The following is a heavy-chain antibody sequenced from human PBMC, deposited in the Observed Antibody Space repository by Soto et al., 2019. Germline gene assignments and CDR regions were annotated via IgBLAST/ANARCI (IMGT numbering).Heavy chain of an antibody. CDR2: IKSKTDGGTT. V-gene: IGHV3-15*07. Sequence: EVQLVQSGGGLVKPGGSLRLSCAASGFSFSYVWMNWVRQAPGKGLEWVGRIKSKTDGGTTEYSAPVKGRFTISRDDSNLTLYLEMNSRKTEDTAVYYCANHPRGNWFEAWGQGTLVTVSS. J-gene: IGHJ5*02. CDR3: ANHPRGNWFEA. CDR1: GFSFSYVW.